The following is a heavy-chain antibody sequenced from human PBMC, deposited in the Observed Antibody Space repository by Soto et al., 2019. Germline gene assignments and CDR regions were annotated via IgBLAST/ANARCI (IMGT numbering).Heavy chain of an antibody. V-gene: IGHV4-39*01. Sequence: QLQLQESGPGLVKPSETLSLTCSVSGGSISSSTYYWVWIRQSPGKGLEWIGRVYKSGGTYYNPSLKSRVSMSVDTPNNQFSLKINSVPAADPALYYCARHHDAGYYFDYWGKGILVTVSS. CDR2: VYKSGGT. CDR3: ARHHDAGYYFDY. CDR1: GGSISSSTYY. J-gene: IGHJ4*02.